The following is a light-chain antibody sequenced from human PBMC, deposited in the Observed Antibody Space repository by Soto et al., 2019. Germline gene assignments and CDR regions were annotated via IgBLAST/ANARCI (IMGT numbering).Light chain of an antibody. V-gene: IGKV1-27*01. CDR3: HKYKSAPYT. CDR2: AAS. J-gene: IGKJ3*01. CDR1: QGIANH. Sequence: DIQMTQSPSSLSASVGDRVTITCRASQGIANHLAWYQQKPGKAPNLLIYAASTLQSGVPSRFSGSGFVTDFTHTISSLQPEDVAIYYWHKYKSAPYTFGPGTKVDI.